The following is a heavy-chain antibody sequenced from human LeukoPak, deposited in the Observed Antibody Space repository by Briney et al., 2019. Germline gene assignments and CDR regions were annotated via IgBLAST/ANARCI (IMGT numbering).Heavy chain of an antibody. CDR2: ISSSGSTI. Sequence: PGGSLRLSCAASGFTFSSYEMNWVRQAPGKGLEWVSYISSSGSTIYYADSVKGRFTISRDNAKNTLYLQMNSLRAEDTAVYYCASPPGSSGYYPFDYWGQGTLVTVSS. D-gene: IGHD3-22*01. CDR3: ASPPGSSGYYPFDY. V-gene: IGHV3-48*03. J-gene: IGHJ4*02. CDR1: GFTFSSYE.